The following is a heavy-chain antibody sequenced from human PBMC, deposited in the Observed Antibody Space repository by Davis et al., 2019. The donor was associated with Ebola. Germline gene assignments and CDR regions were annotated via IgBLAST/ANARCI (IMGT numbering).Heavy chain of an antibody. J-gene: IGHJ4*02. CDR3: AKKSGSLYDSGDIDY. D-gene: IGHD3-10*01. CDR1: GFTFSSYD. V-gene: IGHV3-64*01. Sequence: GESLKISCAASGFTFSSYDMHWVRQAPGKGLEYVSAISSNGGSTYYANSVKGRFTISRDNSKNTLYLQMNSLRPEDTAVYYCAKKSGSLYDSGDIDYWGQGTLVTVSA. CDR2: ISSNGGST.